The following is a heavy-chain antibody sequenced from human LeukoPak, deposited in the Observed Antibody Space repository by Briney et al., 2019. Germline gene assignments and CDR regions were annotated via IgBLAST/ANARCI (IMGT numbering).Heavy chain of an antibody. J-gene: IGHJ4*02. V-gene: IGHV3-64D*06. D-gene: IGHD3-10*01. CDR3: VKKEYMVRGVINYFDY. CDR2: ISSNGGST. Sequence: PGGSLRLSCSASGFTFSSYAMHWVRQAPGKGLEYVSAISSNGGSTYYADSVKGRFTISRDNSKNTLYLQMSSPRAEDTAVYYCVKKEYMVRGVINYFDYWGQGTLVTVSS. CDR1: GFTFSSYA.